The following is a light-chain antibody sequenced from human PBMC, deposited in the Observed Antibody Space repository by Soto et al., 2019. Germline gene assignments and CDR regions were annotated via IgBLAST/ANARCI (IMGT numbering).Light chain of an antibody. CDR2: DVS. CDR3: ASYTNTSPVI. Sequence: QSVLTQPASVSGSPGQSITISCTGSNDDVGSYDYVSWYQQDPGKAPRLMIYDVSSRPSDISNRFSGSKSGNTASLTISGLQAEDEAAYYCASYTNTSPVIFGGGTKLTVL. V-gene: IGLV2-14*03. J-gene: IGLJ2*01. CDR1: NDDVGSYDY.